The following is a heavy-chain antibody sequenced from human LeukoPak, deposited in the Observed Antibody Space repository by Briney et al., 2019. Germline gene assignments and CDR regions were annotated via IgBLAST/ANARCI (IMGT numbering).Heavy chain of an antibody. CDR2: ISGNGDTT. V-gene: IGHV3-23*01. CDR1: GFTFSNYA. D-gene: IGHD3-3*01. Sequence: GGSLRLSCAGSGFTFSNYAMSWVRQAPGKGLEWVSVISGNGDTTYYADSVKGRFTISRHNYKNTLYLQMNSLRAEDTAIYSCAKDYRGSGYFFDVWGQGTMVAVS. CDR3: AKDYRGSGYFFDV. J-gene: IGHJ3*01.